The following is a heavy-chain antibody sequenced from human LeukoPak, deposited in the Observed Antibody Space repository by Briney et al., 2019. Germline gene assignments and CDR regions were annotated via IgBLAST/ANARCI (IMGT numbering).Heavy chain of an antibody. Sequence: GGSLRLSCAASEFTVSSNSMSWVRQAPGKGLEWVSGVYSGGSTFYADSVKGRFIISRDSSKNTLYLQMDTLRAEDTAVYYCAGGHSSGSYFNAYHLWGQGTMVTVSS. J-gene: IGHJ3*01. D-gene: IGHD3-22*01. CDR3: AGGHSSGSYFNAYHL. CDR2: VYSGGST. CDR1: EFTVSSNS. V-gene: IGHV3-53*01.